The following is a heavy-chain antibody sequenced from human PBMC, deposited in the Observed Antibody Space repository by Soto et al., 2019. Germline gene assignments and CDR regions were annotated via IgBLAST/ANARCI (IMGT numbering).Heavy chain of an antibody. J-gene: IGHJ4*02. CDR3: ARGLSSPSATGI. D-gene: IGHD6-6*01. V-gene: IGHV4-39*01. Sequence: SETLSLTCTVSGGSISSSSYDWGWIRQPPGKGLEWIGSIYYSGSTYYNPSLKSRVTISVDTPKNQFSLTLTSVTAADTAVYYCARGLSSPSATGIWGQGILVTVSS. CDR2: IYYSGST. CDR1: GGSISSSSYD.